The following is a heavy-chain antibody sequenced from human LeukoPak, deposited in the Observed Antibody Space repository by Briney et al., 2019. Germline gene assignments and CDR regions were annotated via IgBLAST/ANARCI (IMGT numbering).Heavy chain of an antibody. J-gene: IGHJ5*02. Sequence: GGSLRLSCEASGFTFSSYDMHWVRQGIGKGLEWVSGIATAGDTFYAGSVKGRFTISRENGKKSLYLQMNDLRAGGTAVYYCARGGELGFDPWGQGALVTVSS. D-gene: IGHD1-7*01. V-gene: IGHV3-13*01. CDR1: GFTFSSYD. CDR3: ARGGELGFDP. CDR2: IATAGDT.